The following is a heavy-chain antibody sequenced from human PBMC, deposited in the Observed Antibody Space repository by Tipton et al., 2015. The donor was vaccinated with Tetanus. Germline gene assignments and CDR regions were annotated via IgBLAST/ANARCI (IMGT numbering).Heavy chain of an antibody. CDR3: ARIHDYWSGYFDV. CDR1: GGSLSSGSYY. J-gene: IGHJ4*02. V-gene: IGHV4-61*01. CDR2: ILYGKST. D-gene: IGHD3-3*01. Sequence: GLVKPSETLSLTCTVSGGSLSSGSYYWSWVRQPPGKGLEYLGYILYGKSTHFNPSLQSRLSMSGDPVKNQFSLRLTSVTAADTAVYYCARIHDYWSGYFDVGGQGTPVTVSP.